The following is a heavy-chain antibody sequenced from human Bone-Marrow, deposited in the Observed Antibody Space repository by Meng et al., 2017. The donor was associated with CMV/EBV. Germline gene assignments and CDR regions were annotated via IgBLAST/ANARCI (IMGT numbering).Heavy chain of an antibody. CDR3: ARDPLPSYYNDNSGYSN. D-gene: IGHD3-22*01. Sequence: ASVKVSCKASGYTFTSYGINWVRQAPGQGLEWMGWINPYNGNTEYGQNLQGRVTMTTDTSTSTAYMELRSLRSDDTAVYYCARDPLPSYYNDNSGYSNWGQGTRVTGSS. J-gene: IGHJ4*02. V-gene: IGHV1-18*01. CDR2: INPYNGNT. CDR1: GYTFTSYG.